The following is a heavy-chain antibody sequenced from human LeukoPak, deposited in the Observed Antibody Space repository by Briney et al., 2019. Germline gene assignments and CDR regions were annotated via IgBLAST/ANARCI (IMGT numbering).Heavy chain of an antibody. V-gene: IGHV3-48*03. CDR1: GFAFSTFE. J-gene: IGHJ6*03. Sequence: GGSLRLSCAASGFAFSTFEMNWVRQAPGKGLEWLSYISSGGSTIYYADSVKGRLTISRDNAKNSLYLQMNSLRAEDTAIYYCARSDYYYMDVWGKGTTVTVS. CDR2: ISSGGSTI. CDR3: ARSDYYYMDV.